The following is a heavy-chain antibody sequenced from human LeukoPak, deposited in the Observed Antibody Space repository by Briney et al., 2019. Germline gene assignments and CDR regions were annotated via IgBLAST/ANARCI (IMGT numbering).Heavy chain of an antibody. CDR2: ITNSRGTT. D-gene: IGHD6-13*01. Sequence: GGSLRLSCAASGFTFSDYAMTWVRQAPGKGLEWVSAITNSRGTTYYADSVKGRFTISRGNSKDTLYLQMNSLRAEDTAVYYCARGTIAAAGYYYFDYWGQRTQVTVSS. CDR1: GFTFSDYA. J-gene: IGHJ4*02. CDR3: ARGTIAAAGYYYFDY. V-gene: IGHV3-23*01.